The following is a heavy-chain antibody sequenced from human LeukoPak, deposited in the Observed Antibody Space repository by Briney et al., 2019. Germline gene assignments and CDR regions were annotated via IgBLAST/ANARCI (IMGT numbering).Heavy chain of an antibody. J-gene: IGHJ5*02. V-gene: IGHV4-61*02. CDR3: ARRITMVRGVISWFDP. CDR2: IYTSGTT. Sequence: PSQTLSLTCTVSGGSISNDNYYWSWIRQPAGKGLEWIGRIYTSGTTNYNPSLKSRVTISVDRSKNQFSLKLNSVTAADTAVYYCARRITMVRGVISWFDPWGQGTLVTVSS. CDR1: GGSISNDNYY. D-gene: IGHD3-10*01.